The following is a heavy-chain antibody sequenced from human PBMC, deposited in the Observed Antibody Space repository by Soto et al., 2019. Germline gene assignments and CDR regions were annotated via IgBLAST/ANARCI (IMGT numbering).Heavy chain of an antibody. J-gene: IGHJ4*02. D-gene: IGHD1-1*01. CDR2: IYHSGST. V-gene: IGHV4-30-4*01. CDR3: ARGGTRFDY. CDR1: GGSISSGDYC. Sequence: PSETLSLTCTVSGGSISSGDYCWRWIRQPPGKGLEWIAYIYHSGSTYYNPSLKSRITISVDASKNQFSLKLSSVTAADTALYYCARGGTRFDYWGQGTLVTVSS.